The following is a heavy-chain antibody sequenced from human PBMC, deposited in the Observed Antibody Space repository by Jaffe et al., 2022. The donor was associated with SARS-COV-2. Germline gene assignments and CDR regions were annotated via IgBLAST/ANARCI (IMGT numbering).Heavy chain of an antibody. Sequence: QVQLQQWGAGLLKPSETLSLTCAVYGGSFSGYYWSWIRQPPGKGLEWIGEINHSGSTNYNPSLKSRVTISVDTSKNQFSLKLSSVTAADTAVYYCAREMRGSGSYDGAWGRRSYYYYGMDVWGQGTTVTVSS. CDR3: AREMRGSGSYDGAWGRRSYYYYGMDV. D-gene: IGHD3-10*01. J-gene: IGHJ6*02. CDR1: GGSFSGYY. V-gene: IGHV4-34*01. CDR2: INHSGST.